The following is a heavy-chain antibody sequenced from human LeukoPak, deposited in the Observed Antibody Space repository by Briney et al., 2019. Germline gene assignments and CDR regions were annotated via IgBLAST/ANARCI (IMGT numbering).Heavy chain of an antibody. V-gene: IGHV3-23*01. CDR1: GFTFKRNA. Sequence: PGGSLRLSYAASGFTFKRNAMNWVRQAPGKGPEWVSDISGSGGTTSYADSVKGRFTISRDNSKNTLYLQMNSLRAEDTAVYYCAKASDGHTTFDYWGQGTLVTVSS. D-gene: IGHD1-1*01. CDR3: AKASDGHTTFDY. CDR2: ISGSGGTT. J-gene: IGHJ4*02.